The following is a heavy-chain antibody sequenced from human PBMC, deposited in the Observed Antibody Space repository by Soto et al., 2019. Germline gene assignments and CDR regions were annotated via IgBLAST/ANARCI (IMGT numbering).Heavy chain of an antibody. Sequence: GGSLRLSCAASGFTFSSYSMNWVRQAPGKGLEWVSSISSSSSYIYYADSVKGRFTISRDNAKNSLYLQMNSLRAEDTAVYYCARDIGRSGYSYGYNYYGMDVWGQGTTVTVSS. J-gene: IGHJ6*02. D-gene: IGHD5-18*01. CDR3: ARDIGRSGYSYGYNYYGMDV. V-gene: IGHV3-21*01. CDR1: GFTFSSYS. CDR2: ISSSSSYI.